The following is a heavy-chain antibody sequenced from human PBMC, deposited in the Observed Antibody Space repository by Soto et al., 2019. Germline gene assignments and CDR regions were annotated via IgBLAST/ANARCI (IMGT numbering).Heavy chain of an antibody. CDR3: ARAGGVPAATPNPDRSSVDV. J-gene: IGHJ6*02. D-gene: IGHD2-2*01. CDR2: IYYSGST. CDR1: GGSISSYY. V-gene: IGHV4-59*01. Sequence: PSETLSLTCTVSGGSISSYYWSWIRQPPGKGLEWIGYIYYSGSTNYNPSLKSRVTISVDTSKNQFSLKLSSVTAADTAVYYCARAGGVPAATPNPDRSSVDVWGQGTTVTVSS.